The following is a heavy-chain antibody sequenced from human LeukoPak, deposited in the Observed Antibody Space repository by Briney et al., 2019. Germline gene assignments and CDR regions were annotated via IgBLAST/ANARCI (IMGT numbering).Heavy chain of an antibody. D-gene: IGHD1-26*01. Sequence: GESLRLSCAASGFTVSGIYMSWVRQAPEKGLEWVSVIYAAGSIYYADSVKGRFTISRDNSKNTLYLQMNSLRAEDTAVYYCARGQWEGTFDSWGQGTLVTVSS. CDR3: ARGQWEGTFDS. V-gene: IGHV3-66*01. J-gene: IGHJ4*02. CDR1: GFTVSGIY. CDR2: IYAAGSI.